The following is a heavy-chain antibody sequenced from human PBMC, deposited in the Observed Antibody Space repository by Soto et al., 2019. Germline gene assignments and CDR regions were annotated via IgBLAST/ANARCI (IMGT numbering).Heavy chain of an antibody. D-gene: IGHD3-16*01. Sequence: QVQLQESGPGLVKASETLSLTCTVSGGSVTSSSYYWSWIRQPPGKGLEWIGYIYYSGYTSYNPSLKSRVTISIDTSKNEFSLKVNSVTTADTAVYYCARDGGAATPIDSWGKGTLVSVSS. CDR3: ARDGGAATPIDS. CDR2: IYYSGYT. CDR1: GGSVTSSSYY. V-gene: IGHV4-61*01. J-gene: IGHJ4*02.